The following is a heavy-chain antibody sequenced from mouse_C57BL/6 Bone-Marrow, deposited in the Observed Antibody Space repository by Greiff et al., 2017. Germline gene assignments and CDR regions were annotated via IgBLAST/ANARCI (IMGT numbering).Heavy chain of an antibody. CDR2: INSDGGST. J-gene: IGHJ3*01. Sequence: EVMLVESGGGLVQPGESLKLSCESNEYEFPSHDMSWVRKTPEKRLELVAAINSDGGSTYYPDTMESRFIISRDNTKKTLYLQQSRLRSEDTALYYCARHDWDVWFAYWGQGTLVTVSA. CDR1: EYEFPSHD. CDR3: ARHDWDVWFAY. V-gene: IGHV5-2*01. D-gene: IGHD4-1*01.